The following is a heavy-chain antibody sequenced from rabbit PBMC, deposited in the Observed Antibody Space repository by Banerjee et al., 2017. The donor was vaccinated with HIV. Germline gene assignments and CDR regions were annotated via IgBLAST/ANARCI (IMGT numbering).Heavy chain of an antibody. CDR3: ARDAGSYSYIDGYFNL. J-gene: IGHJ4*01. CDR1: GFSFSSSYD. Sequence: QQLVESGGGLVKPGASLTLTCTASGFSFSSSYDMCWVRQAPGKGLEWIGCIYTGNGNTYYASWAKGRFTISKTSSTTVTLQMTSLTAADTATYFCARDAGSYSYIDGYFNLWGQGTLVTVS. D-gene: IGHD8-1*01. V-gene: IGHV1S40*01. CDR2: IYTGNGNT.